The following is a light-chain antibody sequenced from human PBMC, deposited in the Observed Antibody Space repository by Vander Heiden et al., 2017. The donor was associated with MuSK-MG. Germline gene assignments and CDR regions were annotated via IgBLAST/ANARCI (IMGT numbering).Light chain of an antibody. J-gene: IGLJ3*02. V-gene: IGLV3-27*01. CDR3: YSATDNNWV. CDR1: VLAKKY. CDR2: RGS. Sequence: SYELTQPSSVTVSPGQPARITCSGDVLAKKYARWLQQKPGQASVLLIYRGSERPSGVPERFSVSSSGTTVTLTINGAQAEDEADYYCYSATDNNWVFGGGTRLTVL.